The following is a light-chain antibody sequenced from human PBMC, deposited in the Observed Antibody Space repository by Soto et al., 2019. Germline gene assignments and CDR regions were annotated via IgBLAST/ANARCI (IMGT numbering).Light chain of an antibody. J-gene: IGKJ1*01. CDR2: DAS. CDR1: QSISSW. Sequence: DIPMTQSPSTLSASVGDRVTITCRASQSISSWLAWYQQKPGKAPKLLIYDASSLESGVPSRFSGSGSGSEFTLTISSLQPDDFATYYCQQYNSYPWTFGQGTRVESK. CDR3: QQYNSYPWT. V-gene: IGKV1-5*01.